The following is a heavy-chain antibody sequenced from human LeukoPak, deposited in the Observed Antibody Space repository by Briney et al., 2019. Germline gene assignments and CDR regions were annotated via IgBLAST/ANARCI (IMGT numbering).Heavy chain of an antibody. D-gene: IGHD3-10*01. CDR2: INPSGGST. Sequence: ASVKVSCKASGYTFTSYYMHWVQQAPGQGLEWMGIINPSGGSTTYAQKFQGRVTMTRDTSTGTVYMELSSLRSEDTAVYYCARGVFAGRYYYGMDVWGQGTTVTVSS. V-gene: IGHV1-46*01. CDR3: ARGVFAGRYYYGMDV. J-gene: IGHJ6*02. CDR1: GYTFTSYY.